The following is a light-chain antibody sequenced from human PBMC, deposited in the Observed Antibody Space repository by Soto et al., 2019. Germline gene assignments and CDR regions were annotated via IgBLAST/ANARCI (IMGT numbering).Light chain of an antibody. CDR1: QSISSY. CDR2: AAS. Sequence: DIQMTQSPSSLSASVGDRVSITCRASQSISSYLNWFQQKPGEAPNLLIYAASSLHDGVPSRFSGSGSGTDFTLTISSLQPEDFATYYCQQSYDTPLTFGQGTRLEIK. V-gene: IGKV1-39*01. J-gene: IGKJ5*01. CDR3: QQSYDTPLT.